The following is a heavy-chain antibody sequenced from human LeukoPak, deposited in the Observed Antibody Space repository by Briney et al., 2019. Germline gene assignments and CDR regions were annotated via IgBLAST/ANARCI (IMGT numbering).Heavy chain of an antibody. CDR3: ARDWSPRMVVVPAATYYYYYGMDV. V-gene: IGHV1-46*01. CDR1: GYTVTSYY. CDR2: INHSGGST. D-gene: IGHD2-2*01. J-gene: IGHJ6*02. Sequence: ASVKVSCKASGYTVTSYYMHWVRQAPGQGLEWMGIINHSGGSTSYAQKFQGRVTMTRDTSTSTVYMELSSLRSEDTAVYYCARDWSPRMVVVPAATYYYYYGMDVWGQGTTVTVSS.